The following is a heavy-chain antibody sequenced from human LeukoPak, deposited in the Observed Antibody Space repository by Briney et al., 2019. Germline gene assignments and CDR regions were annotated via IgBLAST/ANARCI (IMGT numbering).Heavy chain of an antibody. Sequence: SVKVSCKASGGTFSSYAISWVRQAPGQGFEWMGGIIPIFGTANYAQKFQGRVTIIADESTSTAYMELSSLRSEDTAVYYCARQISHCSGGSCYSVYAFDIWGQGTMVTVSS. J-gene: IGHJ3*02. CDR3: ARQISHCSGGSCYSVYAFDI. CDR1: GGTFSSYA. V-gene: IGHV1-69*13. D-gene: IGHD2-15*01. CDR2: IIPIFGTA.